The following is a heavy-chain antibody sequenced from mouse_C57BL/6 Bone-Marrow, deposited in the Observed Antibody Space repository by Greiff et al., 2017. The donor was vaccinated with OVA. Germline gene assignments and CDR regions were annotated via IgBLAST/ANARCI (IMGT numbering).Heavy chain of an antibody. D-gene: IGHD1-1*01. CDR1: GFNIKDDY. CDR2: IDPENGDT. Sequence: VQLQQSGAELVRPGASVKLSCTASGFNIKDDYMHWVKQRPEQGLEWIGWIDPENGDTEYASKFQGKATITADTYSNTAYLQLSSLTSEDTAVYYCTFCYGWYFDVWGTGTTVTVSS. J-gene: IGHJ1*03. CDR3: TFCYGWYFDV. V-gene: IGHV14-4*01.